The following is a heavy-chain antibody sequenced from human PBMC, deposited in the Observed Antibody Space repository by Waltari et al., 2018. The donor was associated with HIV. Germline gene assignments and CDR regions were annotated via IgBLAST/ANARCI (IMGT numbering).Heavy chain of an antibody. D-gene: IGHD3-22*01. CDR1: GYSFTTYV. V-gene: IGHV5-51*01. Sequence: ELQLVQSGAEVKKPGESLKISCKDSGYSFTTYVISLVCLMPGKGLEWMGIIYPGDSDTRYSPSFQGQVTISADKSISTAYLQWSSLKASDTAMYYCAADFYYDSSGYYYVWGQGTLVTVSS. J-gene: IGHJ4*02. CDR2: IYPGDSDT. CDR3: AADFYYDSSGYYYV.